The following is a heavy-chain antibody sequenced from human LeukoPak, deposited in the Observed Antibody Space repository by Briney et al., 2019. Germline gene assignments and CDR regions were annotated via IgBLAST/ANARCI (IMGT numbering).Heavy chain of an antibody. V-gene: IGHV1-69*05. CDR1: GGTFSSYA. CDR3: ARDLTGTPRGYYYYMDV. J-gene: IGHJ6*03. CDR2: IIPIFGTA. D-gene: IGHD1-7*01. Sequence: GASVKVSCKASGGTFSSYAISWVRQAPGQGLEWMGGIIPIFGTANYAQKFQGRVTITTDESTSTAYMELSSLRSEDTAVYYCARDLTGTPRGYYYYMDVWGKGTTVTVSS.